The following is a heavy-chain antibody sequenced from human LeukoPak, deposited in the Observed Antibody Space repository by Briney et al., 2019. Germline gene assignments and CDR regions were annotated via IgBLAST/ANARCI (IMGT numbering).Heavy chain of an antibody. V-gene: IGHV3-7*01. CDR2: MKEDGGEK. CDR1: GFIFSPYW. CDR3: ARVRTEWYIDL. J-gene: IGHJ2*01. Sequence: GGSLRLSCAASGFIFSPYWVTWVRQAPGMGLEWVANMKEDGGEKLYVDSVRGRFTISRDNAKNSVYLQMNSLRVEGTGVYYCARVRTEWYIDLWGRGTLVTVST. D-gene: IGHD2-8*02.